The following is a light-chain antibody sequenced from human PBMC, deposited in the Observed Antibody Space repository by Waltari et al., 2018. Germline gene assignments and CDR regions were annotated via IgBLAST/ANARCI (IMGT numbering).Light chain of an antibody. CDR1: QTINNY. CDR3: HQSFTAPLT. J-gene: IGKJ3*01. V-gene: IGKV1-39*01. CDR2: DVY. Sequence: DIQLTQSPSSVSASIGDRVTITCRSSQTINNYLNWYHHKPGRAPKLLLSDVYNLENGVPSRFSGSGYGAEFTLIITSLQPEDVGTYYCHQSFTAPLTFGPGARVEIK.